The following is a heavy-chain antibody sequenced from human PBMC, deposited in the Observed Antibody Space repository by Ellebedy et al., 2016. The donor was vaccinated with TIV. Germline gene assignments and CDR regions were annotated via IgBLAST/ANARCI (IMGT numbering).Heavy chain of an antibody. V-gene: IGHV3-7*01. D-gene: IGHD6-6*01. CDR3: ASIAARPSDY. J-gene: IGHJ4*02. CDR2: IKQDGGEK. Sequence: PGGSLRLSCAASGFTFSSYAMSWVRQAPGKGLEWVANIKQDGGEKNYVDSVKGRFTISRDNAKNSLYLQMNSLRAEDTAVYYCASIAARPSDYWGQGTLVTVSS. CDR1: GFTFSSYA.